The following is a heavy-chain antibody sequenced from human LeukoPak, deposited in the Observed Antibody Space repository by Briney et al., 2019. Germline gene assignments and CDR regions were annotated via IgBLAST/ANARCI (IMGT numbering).Heavy chain of an antibody. CDR3: ARDIVGATRGHFDY. CDR2: IIPIFGTA. D-gene: IGHD1-26*01. Sequence: SVKVSCKASGGTFSSHAISWVRQAPGQGLEWMGGIIPIFGTANYAQKFQGRVTITADESTSTAYMELSSLRSEDTAVYYCARDIVGATRGHFDYWGQGTLVTVSS. CDR1: GGTFSSHA. V-gene: IGHV1-69*13. J-gene: IGHJ4*02.